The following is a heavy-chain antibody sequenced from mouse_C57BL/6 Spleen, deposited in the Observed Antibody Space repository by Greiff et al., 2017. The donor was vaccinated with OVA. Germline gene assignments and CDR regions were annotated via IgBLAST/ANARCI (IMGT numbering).Heavy chain of an antibody. V-gene: IGHV5-9*01. D-gene: IGHD1-1*01. Sequence: EVQLVESGGGLVKPGGSLKLSCAASGFTFSSYTMSWVRQTPEKRLEWVATISGGGGNTYYPDSVKGRFTISRDNAKNTLYLQMSSLRSEDTALYYCARHLDYYGSSFYAMDYWGQGTSVTVSS. CDR2: ISGGGGNT. CDR3: ARHLDYYGSSFYAMDY. J-gene: IGHJ4*01. CDR1: GFTFSSYT.